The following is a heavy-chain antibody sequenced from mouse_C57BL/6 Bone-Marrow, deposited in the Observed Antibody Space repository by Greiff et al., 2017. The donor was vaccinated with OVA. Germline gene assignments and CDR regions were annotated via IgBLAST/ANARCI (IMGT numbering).Heavy chain of an antibody. CDR3: TTFSNFYAMDY. CDR1: GFNIKDDY. Sequence: EVQLQQSGAELVRPGASVKLSCTASGFNIKDDYMHWVKQRPEQGLERIGWIDPENGDTEYASKFQGKATITADTSSNTAYLQLSSLTSEDTAVYYCTTFSNFYAMDYWGQGTSVTVSS. J-gene: IGHJ4*01. V-gene: IGHV14-4*01. D-gene: IGHD2-5*01. CDR2: IDPENGDT.